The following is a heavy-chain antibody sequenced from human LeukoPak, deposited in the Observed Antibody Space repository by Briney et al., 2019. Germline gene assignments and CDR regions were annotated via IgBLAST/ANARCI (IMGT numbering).Heavy chain of an antibody. CDR3: ARLPAYCSSTSCYYDY. J-gene: IGHJ4*02. V-gene: IGHV3-48*04. Sequence: GGSLRLSCATSGFTFGHYWLSWVRQAPGKGLEWVSYISSASGSIYYADSVKGRFTISRDNAKNSLFLQMNSLRAEDTAVYYCARLPAYCSSTSCYYDYWGQGTLVTVSS. CDR1: GFTFGHYW. CDR2: ISSASGSI. D-gene: IGHD2-2*01.